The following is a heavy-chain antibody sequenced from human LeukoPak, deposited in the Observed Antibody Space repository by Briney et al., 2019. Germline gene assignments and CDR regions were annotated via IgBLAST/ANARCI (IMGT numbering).Heavy chain of an antibody. D-gene: IGHD3-10*01. V-gene: IGHV1-8*03. CDR2: MNPNSGNT. Sequence: ASVKVSCKASGYTFTSYDINWVRQATGQGLEWMGWMNPNSGNTGYAQKFQGGVTITRNTSISTAYMELSSLRSEDTAVYYCARGLVMGRAGPLGRGWFDPWGQGTLVTVSS. CDR3: ARGLVMGRAGPLGRGWFDP. CDR1: GYTFTSYD. J-gene: IGHJ5*02.